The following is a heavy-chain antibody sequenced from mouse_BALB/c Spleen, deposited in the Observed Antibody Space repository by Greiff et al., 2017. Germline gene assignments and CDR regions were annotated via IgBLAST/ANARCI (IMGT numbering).Heavy chain of an antibody. CDR3: ARQNSYWYFDV. Sequence: EVKLMESGGDLVKPGGSLKLSCAASGFTFSSYGMSWVRQTPDKRLEWVATISSGGSYTYYPDSVKGRFTISRDNAKNTLYLQMSSLKSEDTAMYYCARQNSYWYFDVWGAGTTVTVSS. CDR2: ISSGGSYT. CDR1: GFTFSSYG. J-gene: IGHJ1*01. V-gene: IGHV5-6*01.